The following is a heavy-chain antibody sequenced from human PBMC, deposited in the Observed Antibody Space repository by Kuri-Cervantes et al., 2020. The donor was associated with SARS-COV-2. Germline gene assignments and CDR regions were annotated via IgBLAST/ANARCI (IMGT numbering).Heavy chain of an antibody. D-gene: IGHD5-24*01. V-gene: IGHV4-61*09. CDR3: GKVSWLQLWRRYSDS. CDR1: GVPATGGTYS. CDR2: LDTSGST. Sequence: SCAVSGVPATGGTYSWAWIRQPAGKGLEWIGHLDTSGSTTYNPSLRGRVTISLDPSNNQVSLSLTSTTAADTAVYYCGKVSWLQLWRRYSDSWGQGTLVTVSS. J-gene: IGHJ4*02.